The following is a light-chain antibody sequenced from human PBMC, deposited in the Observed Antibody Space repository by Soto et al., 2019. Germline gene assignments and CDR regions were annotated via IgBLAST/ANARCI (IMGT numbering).Light chain of an antibody. CDR3: QQYNSYSTWT. J-gene: IGKJ1*01. CDR1: QSISSW. CDR2: DAS. Sequence: DIQMTQSPSTLSASVGDRVTITCRASQSISSWLAWYQQKPGKAPKLLIYDASSLESGAPSRFSGSGSGTEFTLTISSLQPDDFDTYYCQQYNSYSTWTFGQGTKVEIK. V-gene: IGKV1-5*01.